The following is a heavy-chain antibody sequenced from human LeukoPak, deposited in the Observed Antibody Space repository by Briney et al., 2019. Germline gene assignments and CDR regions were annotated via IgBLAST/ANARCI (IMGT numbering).Heavy chain of an antibody. D-gene: IGHD4-23*01. Sequence: PGGSLRLSCAASGFTVSSNYMSWVRQAPGKGLEWVSVIYSGGSTYYADSVKGRFTISRDNSKNTLYLQMNSLRAEDTAVYYCARQPINSHRGGYWGQGTLVTVSS. V-gene: IGHV3-53*01. CDR1: GFTVSSNY. CDR3: ARQPINSHRGGY. J-gene: IGHJ4*02. CDR2: IYSGGST.